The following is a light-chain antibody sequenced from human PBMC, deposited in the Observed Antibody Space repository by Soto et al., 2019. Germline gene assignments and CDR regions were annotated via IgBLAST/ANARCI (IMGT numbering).Light chain of an antibody. V-gene: IGKV1-5*01. J-gene: IGKJ1*01. CDR1: QSISSW. Sequence: DIQMTQSPSILSASVGDRVTITCRASQSISSWLAWYQQNPGKAPKLLIYDASSLESGVPSRFSGIGSGTEFTLTITSLQPDDFATYYCQQYDSYAWTFGQGTKVEIK. CDR2: DAS. CDR3: QQYDSYAWT.